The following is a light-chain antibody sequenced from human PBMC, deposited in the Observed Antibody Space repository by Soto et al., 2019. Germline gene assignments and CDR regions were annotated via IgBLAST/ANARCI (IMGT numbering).Light chain of an antibody. CDR2: EVS. V-gene: IGLV2-14*01. Sequence: QSALTQPASVSWSPGQSITISCTGTSSDVGGYNYVSWYQQHPGKAPKLMIYEVSNRPSGVSNRFSGSKSGNTASLTISGLQAEDEADYYCRSYTSSSTRVFGTGTKVTVL. CDR3: RSYTSSSTRV. J-gene: IGLJ1*01. CDR1: SSDVGGYNY.